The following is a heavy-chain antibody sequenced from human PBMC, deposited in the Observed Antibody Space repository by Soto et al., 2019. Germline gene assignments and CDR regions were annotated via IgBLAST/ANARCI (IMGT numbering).Heavy chain of an antibody. J-gene: IGHJ4*02. D-gene: IGHD3-22*01. CDR3: ARMGIVSSTPSFDY. CDR1: GGSISSYY. Sequence: SETLSLTCTGSGGSISSYYWSWIRQPPGKGLEWIGYIYYSGSTNYNPSLQSRVTISVDTSKSQFSLRLSSVTAADTAVYYCARMGIVSSTPSFDYWGLGTLVTVSS. V-gene: IGHV4-59*01. CDR2: IYYSGST.